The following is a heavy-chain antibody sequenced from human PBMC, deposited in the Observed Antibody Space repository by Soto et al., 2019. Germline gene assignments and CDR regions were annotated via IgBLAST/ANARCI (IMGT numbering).Heavy chain of an antibody. CDR1: GFSLSTSGVG. Sequence: SGPTLVNPTQTLPLTCTFSGFSLSTSGVGVGWIRQPPGKALEWLALIYWDDDKRYSPSLKSRLTITKDTSKNQVVLTMTNMDPVDTATYYCAHLYYDFWSGYYTENWFDPWGQGTLVTVSS. CDR2: IYWDDDK. V-gene: IGHV2-5*02. J-gene: IGHJ5*02. D-gene: IGHD3-3*01. CDR3: AHLYYDFWSGYYTENWFDP.